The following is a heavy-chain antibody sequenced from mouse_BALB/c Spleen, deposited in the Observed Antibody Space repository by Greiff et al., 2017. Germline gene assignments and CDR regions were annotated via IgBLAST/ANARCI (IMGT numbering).Heavy chain of an antibody. V-gene: IGHV1-4*01. J-gene: IGHJ2*01. CDR3: ARSVGNPYFDY. CDR1: GYTFTSYT. CDR2: INPSSGYT. D-gene: IGHD2-1*01. Sequence: SGAELARPGASVKMSCKASGYTFTSYTMHWVKQRPGQGLEWIGYINPSSGYTNYNQKFKDKATLTADKSSSTAYMQLSSLTSEDSAVYYCARSVGNPYFDYWGQGTTLTVSS.